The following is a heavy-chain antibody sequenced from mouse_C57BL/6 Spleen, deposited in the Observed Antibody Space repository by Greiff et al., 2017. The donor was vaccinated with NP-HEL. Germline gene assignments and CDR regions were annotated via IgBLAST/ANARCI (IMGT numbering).Heavy chain of an antibody. V-gene: IGHV1-74*01. J-gene: IGHJ3*01. Sequence: QVQLQQPGAELVKPGASVKVSCKASGYTFTSYWMHWVKQRPGQGLEWIGRIHPSDSDTNYIQKFKGKATLTVDKSSSTAYRQLSSLTSEDSAVYYCAIPHPIDYDYSWFAYWGQGTLVTVSA. CDR2: IHPSDSDT. CDR1: GYTFTSYW. CDR3: AIPHPIDYDYSWFAY. D-gene: IGHD2-4*01.